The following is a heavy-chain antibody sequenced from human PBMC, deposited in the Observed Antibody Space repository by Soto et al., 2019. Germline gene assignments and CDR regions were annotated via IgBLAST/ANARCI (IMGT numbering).Heavy chain of an antibody. Sequence: QVQLVQSGAEMQKPGSSVKVSCQSSGGTFNTYAMNWVRQAPGQGPEWMGDISPMFGAANYAPNFQGRVTITADESTGTSYMQLSSLTSEDTALYFCAREVQVHTPAFVYWGQGTLVTVSS. CDR3: AREVQVHTPAFVY. J-gene: IGHJ4*02. CDR1: GGTFNTYA. V-gene: IGHV1-69*19. D-gene: IGHD3-10*01. CDR2: ISPMFGAA.